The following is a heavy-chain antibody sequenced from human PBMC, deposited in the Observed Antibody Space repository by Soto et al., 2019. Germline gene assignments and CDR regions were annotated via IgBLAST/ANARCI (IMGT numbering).Heavy chain of an antibody. J-gene: IGHJ4*02. CDR3: AKDGSWDGGGGES. D-gene: IGHD3-16*01. CDR1: GVTFSSYA. Sequence: QVQLVQSGAEVKKPGSSVKVSCSASGVTFSSYAFTWVRQAPGQGLEWMGNIIPVFRTSTYAQRVQGRLNISADESTHTVYMERSSLRSEGTAVYFCAKDGSWDGGGGESWGQGTLVIVSS. V-gene: IGHV1-69*18. CDR2: IIPVFRTS.